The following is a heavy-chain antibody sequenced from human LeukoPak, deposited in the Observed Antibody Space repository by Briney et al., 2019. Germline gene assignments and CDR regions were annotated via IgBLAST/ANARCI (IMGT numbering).Heavy chain of an antibody. D-gene: IGHD2-15*01. CDR3: AREAEYCSGGSCLALIDY. CDR2: IYASGST. CDR1: GPSISGYY. Sequence: PSETLSLTCTVSGPSISGYYWSWIRQPAGQGLEWIGRIYASGSTDYNPSLKSRVTISVDTSKNQFSLKLSSVTAADTAVYYCAREAEYCSGGSCLALIDYWGQGTLVTVSS. V-gene: IGHV4-4*07. J-gene: IGHJ4*02.